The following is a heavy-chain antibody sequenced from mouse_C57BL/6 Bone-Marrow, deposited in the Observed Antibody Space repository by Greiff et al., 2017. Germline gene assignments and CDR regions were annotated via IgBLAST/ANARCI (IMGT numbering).Heavy chain of an antibody. V-gene: IGHV5-15*01. J-gene: IGHJ3*01. Sequence: DVQLQESGGGLVQPGGSLKLSCEASGFTFSDYGMAWVRQAPRKGPEWVAFISNLAYSIYYEDNVTGRFTISRENAKNTLYLEMSRLRSEDTAMYYCARHAYYSNYGFAYWGQGTLVTVSA. D-gene: IGHD2-5*01. CDR3: ARHAYYSNYGFAY. CDR2: ISNLAYSI. CDR1: GFTFSDYG.